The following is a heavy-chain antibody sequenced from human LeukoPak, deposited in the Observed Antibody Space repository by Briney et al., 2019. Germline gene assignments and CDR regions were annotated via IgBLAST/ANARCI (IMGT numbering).Heavy chain of an antibody. CDR3: ARDYVFGGARGRDV. CDR2: INPNSGGT. Sequence: ASVKVSCKASGYTFTGYYMHWVRQAPGQGLEWMGRINPNSGGTNYAQKFQGRVTMTRDTSISTAYMELSRLRSDDTAVYYCARDYVFGGARGRDVGAKGTTVPVSS. V-gene: IGHV1-2*06. D-gene: IGHD3-16*01. CDR1: GYTFTGYY. J-gene: IGHJ6*04.